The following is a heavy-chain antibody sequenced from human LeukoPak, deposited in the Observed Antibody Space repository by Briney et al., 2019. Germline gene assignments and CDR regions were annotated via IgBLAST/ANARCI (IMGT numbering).Heavy chain of an antibody. CDR1: GFTFSTSS. CDR3: ARDLNYYDSSTYDPYCGMDV. Sequence: PGGSLRLSCAASGFTFSTSSINWVRQAPGKGLEWVSSISRSSDYISYADSVKGRFTISRDNAKNSLYLQMNSLRAEDTAVYYCARDLNYYDSSTYDPYCGMDVWGQGTTVTVSS. V-gene: IGHV3-21*01. D-gene: IGHD3-22*01. J-gene: IGHJ6*02. CDR2: ISRSSDYI.